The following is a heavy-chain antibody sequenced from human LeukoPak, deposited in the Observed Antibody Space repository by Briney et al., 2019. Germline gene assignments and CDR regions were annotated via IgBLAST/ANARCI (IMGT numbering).Heavy chain of an antibody. CDR1: GYTSTGYY. Sequence: GASVKVSCKASGYTSTGYYMHWVRQAPGQGLEWMGWINPNSGGTNYAQKFQGRVTMTRDTSISTAYMELSRLRSDDTAVYYCARRMVGSNWFDPWGQGTLVTVSS. J-gene: IGHJ5*02. CDR2: INPNSGGT. D-gene: IGHD1-26*01. V-gene: IGHV1-2*02. CDR3: ARRMVGSNWFDP.